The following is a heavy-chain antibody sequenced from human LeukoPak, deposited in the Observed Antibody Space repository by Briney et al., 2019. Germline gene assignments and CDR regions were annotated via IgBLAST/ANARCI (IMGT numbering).Heavy chain of an antibody. V-gene: IGHV3-21*01. CDR1: GFTFSSYS. D-gene: IGHD2-8*02. J-gene: IGHJ5*02. CDR3: ATGGGDWFDP. Sequence: GGSLRLSCAASGFTFSSYSMNWVRQAPGKGLEWVSSINGRFTISRDNAKNSLYLQMNSLRAEDTAVYYCATGGGDWFDPWGQGTLVTVSS. CDR2: I.